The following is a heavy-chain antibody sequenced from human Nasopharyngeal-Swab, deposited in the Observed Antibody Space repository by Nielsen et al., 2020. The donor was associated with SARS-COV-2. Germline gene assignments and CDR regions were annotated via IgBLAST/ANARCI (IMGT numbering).Heavy chain of an antibody. J-gene: IGHJ4*02. CDR1: GYTFTGYY. CDR3: ARENTMFRGVIALFDY. Sequence: ASVKVSCKASGYTFTGYYMDWVRQAPGQGPEWMGRINPHTGVTTYAQKFQGRVIMTRDTSIGTAYMELSRLRSDDTAIYYCARENTMFRGVIALFDYWGQGTLVTVSS. CDR2: INPHTGVT. D-gene: IGHD3-10*01. V-gene: IGHV1-2*06.